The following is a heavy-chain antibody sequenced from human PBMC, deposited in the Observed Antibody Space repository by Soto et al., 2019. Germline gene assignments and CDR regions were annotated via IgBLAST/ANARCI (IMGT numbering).Heavy chain of an antibody. J-gene: IGHJ6*02. CDR3: ASLHDYGESYYYYGMDV. CDR2: IYYSGST. CDR1: GGSISSYY. Sequence: SETLSLTCTVSGGSISSYYWGWIRQPPGKGLEWIGSIYYSGSTYYNPSLKSRVTISVDTSKNQFSPKLSSVTAADTAVYYCASLHDYGESYYYYGMDVWGQGTTVTVSS. V-gene: IGHV4-39*01. D-gene: IGHD4-17*01.